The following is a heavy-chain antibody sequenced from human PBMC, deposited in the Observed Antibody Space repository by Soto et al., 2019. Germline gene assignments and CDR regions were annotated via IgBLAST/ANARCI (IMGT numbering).Heavy chain of an antibody. CDR1: GYTFTTHY. CDR3: AGGNDLPCCSYGLDV. Sequence: QVQLVQSGAEVKKPGASVKVSCKASGYTFTTHYIHWVRQAPGQGPEWMGIIDPRSGSAGYAQRCQVSVTTTRDTPTSTFYMELSRVRSEDTAVYCCAGGNDLPCCSYGLDVWGPGTTVTVSS. J-gene: IGHJ6*02. D-gene: IGHD1-1*01. V-gene: IGHV1-46*03. CDR2: IDPRSGSA.